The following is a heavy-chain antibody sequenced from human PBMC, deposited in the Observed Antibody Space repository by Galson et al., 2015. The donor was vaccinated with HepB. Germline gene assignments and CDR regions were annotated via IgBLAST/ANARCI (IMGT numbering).Heavy chain of an antibody. Sequence: SLRLSCAASGFTFSSYAMHWVRQAPGKGLEWVAVISYDGSNKYYADSVKGRFTITRDESKNTLYVQMNSLRDEDTAVYYCARDNYYDNSDYFSWPRRHAFDIWGQGTMVTVSS. D-gene: IGHD3-22*01. V-gene: IGHV3-30*04. CDR3: ARDNYYDNSDYFSWPRRHAFDI. J-gene: IGHJ3*02. CDR1: GFTFSSYA. CDR2: ISYDGSNK.